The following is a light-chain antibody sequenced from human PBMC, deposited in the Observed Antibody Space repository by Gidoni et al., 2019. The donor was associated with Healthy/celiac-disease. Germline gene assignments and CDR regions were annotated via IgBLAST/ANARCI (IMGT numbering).Light chain of an antibody. V-gene: IGLV1-40*01. CDR2: GNR. J-gene: IGLJ3*02. CDR1: SSNIGAGYD. Sequence: QSVLTPPPSVSGAPGPRVTISCTGSSSNIGAGYDVHWYQQLPGTAPKLLIPGNRNRPSGVPDRFSGSKSGTSASLAITGLQAEDEADYYCQSYDSSLSGSVFGGGTKLTVL. CDR3: QSYDSSLSGSV.